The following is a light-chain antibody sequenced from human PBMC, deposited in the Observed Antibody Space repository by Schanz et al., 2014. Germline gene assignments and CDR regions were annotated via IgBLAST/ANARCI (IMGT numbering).Light chain of an antibody. V-gene: IGKV4-1*01. CDR1: QSVFYSSNNKNF. J-gene: IGKJ4*01. CDR3: QQYYITPPG. CDR2: WAS. Sequence: DIVMTQSPDSLAVSLGERATINCKSSQSVFYSSNNKNFLAWYQQKPGQPPKLLFYWASTRESGVPDRFSGSGSGTDFTLTISSLQAEDVAVYYCQQYYITPPGFGGGTKVEIK.